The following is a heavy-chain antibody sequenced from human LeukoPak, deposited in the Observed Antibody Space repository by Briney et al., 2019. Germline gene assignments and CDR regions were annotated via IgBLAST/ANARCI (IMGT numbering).Heavy chain of an antibody. CDR1: GFTFSSYA. Sequence: GGSLRLSCAASGFTFSSYAMSWVRQAPGKGLEWVSAISGSGGSTYYADSVKGRFTISRDNSKNTLYLQMNSLRAEDTAVYYCAKDGDGYYDFWSGYYPNFDYWGQGTLVTVPS. V-gene: IGHV3-23*01. CDR3: AKDGDGYYDFWSGYYPNFDY. CDR2: ISGSGGST. D-gene: IGHD3-3*01. J-gene: IGHJ4*02.